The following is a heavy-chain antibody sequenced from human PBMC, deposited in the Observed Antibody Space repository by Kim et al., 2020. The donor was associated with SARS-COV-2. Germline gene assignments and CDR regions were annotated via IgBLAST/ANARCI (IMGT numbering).Heavy chain of an antibody. V-gene: IGHV1-3*01. J-gene: IGHJ5*02. CDR3: ALGLTTVTFWLDP. D-gene: IGHD4-17*01. Sequence: YSQKFQGRVTITRDTSASTAYMELSSLRSEDTAVYYCALGLTTVTFWLDPWGQGTLVTVSS.